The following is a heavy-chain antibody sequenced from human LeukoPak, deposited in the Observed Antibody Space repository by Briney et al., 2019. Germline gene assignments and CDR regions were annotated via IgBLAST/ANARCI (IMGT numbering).Heavy chain of an antibody. Sequence: SETLSLTCTVSGGSISSGSYYWSWIRQPAGKGLEWIGRIYTSGSTNYNPSLKSRVTISVDTSKNQFSLKLSSVTAADTAVYYCAKVKGGYFYALDSWGQGTLVTVHS. CDR2: IYTSGST. CDR1: GGSISSGSYY. CDR3: AKVKGGYFYALDS. J-gene: IGHJ4*02. V-gene: IGHV4-61*02. D-gene: IGHD5-12*01.